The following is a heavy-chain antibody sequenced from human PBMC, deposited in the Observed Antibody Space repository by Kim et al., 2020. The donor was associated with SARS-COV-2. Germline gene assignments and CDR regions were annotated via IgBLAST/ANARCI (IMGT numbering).Heavy chain of an antibody. Sequence: SETLSLTCTVSGGSISSSSYYWGWIRQPPGKGLEWIGSIYYSGSTYYNPSLKSRVTISVDTSKNQFSLKLSSVTAADTAVYYCASNDYGAPPDYYYGMDVWGQGTTVTVSS. D-gene: IGHD4-17*01. J-gene: IGHJ6*02. CDR3: ASNDYGAPPDYYYGMDV. CDR2: IYYSGST. V-gene: IGHV4-39*01. CDR1: GGSISSSSYY.